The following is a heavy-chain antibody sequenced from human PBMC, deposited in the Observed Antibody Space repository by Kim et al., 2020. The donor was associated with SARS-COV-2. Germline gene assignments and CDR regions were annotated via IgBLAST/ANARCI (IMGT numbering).Heavy chain of an antibody. Sequence: GGSLRLSCAASGFTFSSYDMHWVRQATGKGLEWVSAIGTAGDTYYPGSVKGRFTISRENAKNSLYLQMNSLRAGDTAVYYCARAGAYGSGIYYYGMDVWGQGTTVTVSS. J-gene: IGHJ6*02. V-gene: IGHV3-13*01. CDR2: IGTAGDT. CDR3: ARAGAYGSGIYYYGMDV. CDR1: GFTFSSYD. D-gene: IGHD3-10*01.